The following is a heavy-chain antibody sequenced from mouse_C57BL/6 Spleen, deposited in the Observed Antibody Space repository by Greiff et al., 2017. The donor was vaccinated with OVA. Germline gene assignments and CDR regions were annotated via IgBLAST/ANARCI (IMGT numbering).Heavy chain of an antibody. CDR3: TRWDYGSSAGG. CDR2: IDPETGGT. J-gene: IGHJ4*01. V-gene: IGHV1-15*01. CDR1: GYTFTDYE. D-gene: IGHD1-1*01. Sequence: VQLQQSGAELVRPGASVTLSCKASGYTFTDYEMHWVKQTPVHGLEWIGAIDPETGGTAYNQKFKGKAILTADKSSSTAYMALRSLTSEDSAVYYCTRWDYGSSAGGWGQGTSVTVSS.